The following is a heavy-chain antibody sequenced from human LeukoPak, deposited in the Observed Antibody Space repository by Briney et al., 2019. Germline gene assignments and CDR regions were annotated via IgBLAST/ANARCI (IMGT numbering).Heavy chain of an antibody. CDR2: ISSSGST. Sequence: SETLSLTCTVSGDSISSGDYYWSWIRQPAGKGLEWIGRISSSGSTNYNPSLKSRVTISVDTSKNQFSLKLSSVTAADTAVYYCARDRGYVVRFIVFDYWGQGTLVTVSS. CDR3: ARDRGYVVRFIVFDY. D-gene: IGHD3-10*01. CDR1: GDSISSGDYY. J-gene: IGHJ4*02. V-gene: IGHV4-61*02.